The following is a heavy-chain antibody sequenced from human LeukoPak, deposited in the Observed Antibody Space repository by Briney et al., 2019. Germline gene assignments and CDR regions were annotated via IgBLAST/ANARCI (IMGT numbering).Heavy chain of an antibody. Sequence: PSETLSLTCTVSGGPIGRYYWSWIRQTPGMGLEWIGYIYYTGNTSNNPSLMSRVTISLDTSKGQFSLKLSSVTAADTAVYYCARWPYGPGTVLFDNWGQGTLVTVSS. V-gene: IGHV4-59*01. D-gene: IGHD3-10*01. CDR3: ARWPYGPGTVLFDN. J-gene: IGHJ4*02. CDR1: GGPIGRYY. CDR2: IYYTGNT.